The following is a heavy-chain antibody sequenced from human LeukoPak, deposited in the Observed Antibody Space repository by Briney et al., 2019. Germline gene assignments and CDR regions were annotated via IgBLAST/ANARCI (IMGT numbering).Heavy chain of an antibody. CDR2: MKQDVREK. CDR3: ARDKFDIVVVTAIYYYYYMDV. V-gene: IGHV3-7*01. D-gene: IGHD2-21*02. J-gene: IGHJ6*03. Sequence: GGSLRLSCVASGFIFNNYWMSWVRQVPGKGLEWVANMKQDVREKYLVDSVKGRFTISRDNAKNSLYLQMNSLRAEDTAVYYCARDKFDIVVVTAIYYYYYMDVWGKGTTVTVSS. CDR1: GFIFNNYW.